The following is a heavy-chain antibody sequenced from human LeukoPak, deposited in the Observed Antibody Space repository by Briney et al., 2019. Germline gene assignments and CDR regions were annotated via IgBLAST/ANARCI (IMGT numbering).Heavy chain of an antibody. CDR2: ISTYSGNT. J-gene: IGHJ4*02. V-gene: IGHV1-18*01. CDR3: ARGGSRVVTYGNFDY. CDR1: GYTFTSYG. Sequence: ASVKVSCKASGYTFTSYGISWVRQAPGQGLEWMGWISTYSGNTNYAQKLQGRITMTIETSTSTAYMELRSLRSDDTAVYYCARGGSRVVTYGNFDYWGQGTLVTVSS. D-gene: IGHD2-21*02.